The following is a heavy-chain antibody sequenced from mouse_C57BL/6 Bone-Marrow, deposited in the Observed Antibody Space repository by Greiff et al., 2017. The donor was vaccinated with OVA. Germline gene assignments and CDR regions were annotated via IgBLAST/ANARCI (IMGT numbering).Heavy chain of an antibody. CDR1: GFTFSDAW. J-gene: IGHJ4*01. V-gene: IGHV6-6*01. CDR3: AFYDGYSPYYAMDY. D-gene: IGHD2-3*01. Sequence: EVKLMESGGGLVQPGGSMKLSCAASGFTFSDAWMDWVRQSPEKGLEWVAEIRHKANNHTTDYAESVKGRFTISRDDSKSSVYLQMNSLRAEDTGIYVCAFYDGYSPYYAMDYWGQGTSVTVSS. CDR2: IRHKANNHTT.